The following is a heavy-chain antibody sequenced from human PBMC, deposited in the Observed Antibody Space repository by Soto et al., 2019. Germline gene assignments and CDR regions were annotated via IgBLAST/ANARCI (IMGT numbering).Heavy chain of an antibody. CDR3: AKDWASGEFPDAFDI. J-gene: IGHJ3*02. D-gene: IGHD3-10*01. Sequence: GGSLRLSCAASGFTFSSYAMSWVRQAPGKGLEWVSAISGSGGSTYYADSVKGRFTISRDNSKNTLYLRMNSLRAEDTAVYYCAKDWASGEFPDAFDIWGQGTMVTVSS. CDR2: ISGSGGST. V-gene: IGHV3-23*01. CDR1: GFTFSSYA.